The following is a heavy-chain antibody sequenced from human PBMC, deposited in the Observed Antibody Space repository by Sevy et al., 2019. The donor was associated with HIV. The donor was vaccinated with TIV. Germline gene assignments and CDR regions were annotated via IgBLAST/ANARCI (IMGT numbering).Heavy chain of an antibody. CDR3: AAGDTSMVTDLDY. D-gene: IGHD5-18*01. CDR1: GFTVSTYA. CDR2: ITGGGDST. Sequence: GESLKISCAASGFTVSTYAINWVRQAPGEGLEWVSAITGGGDSTYYADSVKGRFTISRDNSKNVVYLHMNSLRAEDTAVYYCAAGDTSMVTDLDYWGQGTLVTVSS. V-gene: IGHV3-23*01. J-gene: IGHJ4*02.